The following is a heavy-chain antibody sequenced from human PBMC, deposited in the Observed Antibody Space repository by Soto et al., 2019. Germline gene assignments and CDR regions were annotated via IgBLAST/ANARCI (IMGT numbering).Heavy chain of an antibody. J-gene: IGHJ4*02. CDR3: AKWGATVLIFDY. V-gene: IGHV3-23*01. CDR1: GFPFSSSA. D-gene: IGHD4-17*01. CDR2: ISGTGGST. Sequence: LSCAASGFPFSSSALNLVRQAPGKGLEWVSTISGTGGSTYYADSVKGRFTISRDNSKNTVYLQMNSLRAEDTAVYYCAKWGATVLIFDYWGQGSLVTVYS.